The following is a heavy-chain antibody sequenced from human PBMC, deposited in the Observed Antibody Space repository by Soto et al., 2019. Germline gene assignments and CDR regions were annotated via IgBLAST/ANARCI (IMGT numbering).Heavy chain of an antibody. V-gene: IGHV5-10-1*01. CDR3: ARHTRYCSSTSCYEVWYFDY. CDR2: IDPSDSYT. J-gene: IGHJ4*02. Sequence: PGESLKISCKGSGYSFTSYWISWVRQMPGKGLEWMGRIDPSDSYTNYSPSFQGHVTISADKSISTAYLQWSSLKASDTAMYYCARHTRYCSSTSCYEVWYFDYWGQGTLVTVSS. CDR1: GYSFTSYW. D-gene: IGHD2-2*01.